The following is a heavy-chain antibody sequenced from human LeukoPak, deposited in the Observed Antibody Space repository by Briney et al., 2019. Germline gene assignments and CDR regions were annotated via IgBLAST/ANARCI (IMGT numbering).Heavy chain of an antibody. V-gene: IGHV4-4*07. Sequence: SETLSLTCTVSGGSISSYYWSWIRQPAGKGLEWIGRIYTSGSTNYNPSLKSRVTMSVDTSKSQVSLNLRSATAADTAVYFRVGGWFDPWGQGILVTVSS. J-gene: IGHJ5*02. CDR2: IYTSGST. CDR1: GGSISSYY. D-gene: IGHD3-10*01. CDR3: VGGWFDP.